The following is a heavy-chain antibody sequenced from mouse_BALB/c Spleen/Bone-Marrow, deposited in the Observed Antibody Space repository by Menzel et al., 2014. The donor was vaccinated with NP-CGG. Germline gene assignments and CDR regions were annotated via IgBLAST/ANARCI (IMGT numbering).Heavy chain of an antibody. D-gene: IGHD1-1*01. CDR1: GFTFSDYY. CDR2: ISDGGSYT. Sequence: EVQRVESGGGLVKPGGSLKLSCAASGFTFSDYYMYWVRQTPEKRLEWVATISDGGSYTYYPDSVKGRFTISRDNAKNNLYLQMSSLKSEDTAMYYCARVSYYYFDYWGQGTTLTVSS. CDR3: ARVSYYYFDY. V-gene: IGHV5-4*02. J-gene: IGHJ2*01.